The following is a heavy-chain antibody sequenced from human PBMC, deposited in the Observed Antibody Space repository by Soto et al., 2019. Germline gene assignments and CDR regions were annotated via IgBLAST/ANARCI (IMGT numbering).Heavy chain of an antibody. D-gene: IGHD2-15*01. J-gene: IGHJ6*02. CDR3: ALGFCHSQSCSFSFYGMDV. V-gene: IGHV1-69*01. CDR1: GGRLSKYG. Sequence: QVDLVQSGAEVKKPGSSVKVSCQASGGRLSKYGVSWVRQAPGQGIEWLGGLFPVVPTPRHSRNFQDRLTITADESTNTAYMELGSLTSHDTAVYYCALGFCHSQSCSFSFYGMDVWGPGTTVTVSS. CDR2: LFPVVPTP.